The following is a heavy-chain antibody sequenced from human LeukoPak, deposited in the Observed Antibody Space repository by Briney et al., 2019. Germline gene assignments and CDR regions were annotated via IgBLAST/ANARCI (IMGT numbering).Heavy chain of an antibody. Sequence: PGGSLRLSCAASGFTFSSCEMNWVRQAPGKGLEWVSFISSSGSTIYYADSVKGRFTISRDNAKSSLYLQMSSLRAEDTAVYYCVRDKRVVYETGIDYWGQGTLVIVSS. V-gene: IGHV3-48*03. CDR1: GFTFSSCE. CDR2: ISSSGSTI. CDR3: VRDKRVVYETGIDY. D-gene: IGHD2-8*02. J-gene: IGHJ4*02.